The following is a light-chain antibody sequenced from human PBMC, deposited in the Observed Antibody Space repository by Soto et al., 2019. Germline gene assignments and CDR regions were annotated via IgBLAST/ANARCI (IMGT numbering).Light chain of an antibody. CDR3: QQYGSLLT. Sequence: EIVLTQSPGTLSLSPGERATLSCRASQSVSSSYLAWYQQKPGPAPRLLIYGASSRTTGNPDRFSGSGSGTDFTLTISRLEPEDFAVYYCQQYGSLLTFGGGTKVEIK. CDR1: QSVSSSY. J-gene: IGKJ4*01. V-gene: IGKV3-20*01. CDR2: GAS.